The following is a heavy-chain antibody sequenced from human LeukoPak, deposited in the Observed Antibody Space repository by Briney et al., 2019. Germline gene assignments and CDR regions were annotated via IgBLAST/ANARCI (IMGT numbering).Heavy chain of an antibody. D-gene: IGHD1-26*01. CDR2: IRSDGYHT. V-gene: IGHV3-30*04. J-gene: IGHJ4*02. CDR1: GFIISHYA. CDR3: AKPSGSGVDY. Sequence: GTSLRLSCAASGFIISHYAIHWVRQAPGKGLEWVAFIRSDGYHTYYADFVKGRFTITRDNSKNTLYLQMNSLRVEDMAVYYCAKPSGSGVDYWGRGTRVTVSS.